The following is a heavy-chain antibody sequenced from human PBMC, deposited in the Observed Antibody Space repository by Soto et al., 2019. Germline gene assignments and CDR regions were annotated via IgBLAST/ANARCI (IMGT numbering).Heavy chain of an antibody. Sequence: EVQLVESGGGLVQPGRSLRLSCAASGFTFDDYAMHWVRQAPGKGLEWVSGISSNSGSIGYADSVEGRFTISRDNAKNSLYLQMNSLRAEDTALYYCAKGRGGTYFYYCYGMDVWGQGTTVTVSS. CDR1: GFTFDDYA. CDR2: ISSNSGSI. V-gene: IGHV3-9*01. D-gene: IGHD1-7*01. J-gene: IGHJ6*02. CDR3: AKGRGGTYFYYCYGMDV.